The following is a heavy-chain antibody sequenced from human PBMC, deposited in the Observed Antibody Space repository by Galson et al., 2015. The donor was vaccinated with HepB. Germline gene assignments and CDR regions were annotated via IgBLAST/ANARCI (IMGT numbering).Heavy chain of an antibody. CDR1: GFTVNSNY. CDR3: AKRGSLGSWFDP. CDR2: IYAGGTT. V-gene: IGHV3-66*02. D-gene: IGHD1-26*01. Sequence: SLRLSCAVSGFTVNSNYVTWVRQAPGKGLEWVSIIYAGGTTYYADSVKGRFTISRDTSNNTLYLQMNSLRSEDTAVYYCAKRGSLGSWFDPWGQGTLVTITS. J-gene: IGHJ5*02.